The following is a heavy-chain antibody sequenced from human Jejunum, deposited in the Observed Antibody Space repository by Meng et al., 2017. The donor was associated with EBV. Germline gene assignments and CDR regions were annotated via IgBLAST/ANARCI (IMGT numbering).Heavy chain of an antibody. CDR3: ARYGSGYFPALWY. J-gene: IGHJ4*02. V-gene: IGHV4-4*02. CDR1: GDSISSSNW. D-gene: IGHD3-3*01. CDR2: IYHSGST. Sequence: QGHLHESGPGLVKPSGTLSPTCAVSGDSISSSNWWSWVRQPPGKGLEWIGEIYHSGSTNYNPSLKSRVTISADKSKNQFSLKLSSVTAADTAVYYCARYGSGYFPALWYWGQGTLVTVSS.